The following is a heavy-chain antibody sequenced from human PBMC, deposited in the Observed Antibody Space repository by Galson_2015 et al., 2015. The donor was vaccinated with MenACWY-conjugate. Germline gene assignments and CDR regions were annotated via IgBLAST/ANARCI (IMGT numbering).Heavy chain of an antibody. CDR1: GFIFTDYA. V-gene: IGHV3-64*02. Sequence: SLRLSCAGAGFIFTDYAMHWVRQAPGKGLEYVSAISTYGGRTYYADSVKGRFTISRDNSKNMLFLQMGSLRVEDTAVHYCARKDGATYGYNDYWGQGTLVIVSS. D-gene: IGHD5-18*01. CDR2: ISTYGGRT. J-gene: IGHJ4*02. CDR3: ARKDGATYGYNDY.